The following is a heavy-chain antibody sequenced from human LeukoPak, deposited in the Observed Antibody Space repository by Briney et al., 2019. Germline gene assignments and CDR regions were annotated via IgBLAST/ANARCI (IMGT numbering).Heavy chain of an antibody. V-gene: IGHV4-34*01. CDR3: ALRLRQGGDYVVY. CDR2: INHSGST. Sequence: SETLSLTCAVYGGSFSGYYWSWIRQPPGKGLEWIGEINHSGSTNYNPSLKSRVTISVDTSKNQFSLKLSSVTAADTAVYYCALRLRQGGDYVVYWGQGTLVTASS. CDR1: GGSFSGYY. J-gene: IGHJ4*02. D-gene: IGHD2-21*01.